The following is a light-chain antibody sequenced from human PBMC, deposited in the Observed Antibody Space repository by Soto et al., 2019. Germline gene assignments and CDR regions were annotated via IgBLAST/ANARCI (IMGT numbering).Light chain of an antibody. CDR3: GTWDKSLSAGV. V-gene: IGLV1-51*01. Sequence: QSVLTQPPSVSAAPGQKVAISCSGSDSTIKNNFVSWYQQFPGKAPKLLIYDNDKRASGISDRFTGSKSGASATLGITGLQTGDEADYYCGTWDKSLSAGVFGGGTKLTVL. J-gene: IGLJ3*02. CDR2: DND. CDR1: DSTIKNNF.